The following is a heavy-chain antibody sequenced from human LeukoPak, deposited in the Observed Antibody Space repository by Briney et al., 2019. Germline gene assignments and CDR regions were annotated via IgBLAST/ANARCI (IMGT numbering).Heavy chain of an antibody. D-gene: IGHD3-16*01. CDR3: ARGIGGGAASRYYYYYMDV. CDR2: IYTSGST. V-gene: IGHV4-61*02. CDR1: GGSISSGSYY. Sequence: PSQTLSLTCTVSGGSISSGSYYWSWIRQPAGKGLEWIGRIYTSGSTNYNPSLKSQVTISVDTSKNQFSLKLSSVTAADTAVYYCARGIGGGAASRYYYYYMDVWGKGTTVTVSS. J-gene: IGHJ6*03.